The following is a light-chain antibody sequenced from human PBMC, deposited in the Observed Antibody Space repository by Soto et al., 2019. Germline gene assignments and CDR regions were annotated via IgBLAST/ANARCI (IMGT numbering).Light chain of an antibody. J-gene: IGKJ1*01. CDR2: GAS. V-gene: IGKV3-20*01. Sequence: EIVLTQSPGTLSLSPGERATLSCRASQSVSSSYLAWYQQQPGQAPRLLIYGASSRATGIPDRFSGSGSGTDFTLTISRLEPEDFAVYYYQQYGSSPQTFGQGTKVEIK. CDR3: QQYGSSPQT. CDR1: QSVSSSY.